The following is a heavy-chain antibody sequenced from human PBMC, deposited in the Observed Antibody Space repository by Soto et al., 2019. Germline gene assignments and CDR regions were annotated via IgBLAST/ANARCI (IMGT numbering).Heavy chain of an antibody. CDR2: IYPGDSDT. V-gene: IGHV5-51*01. Sequence: PGESLKISCKGAGYTFTDYLIGWGRQLPGKGLEWMGIIYPGDSDTRYSPSFQGHVTTKVDKSTSTAYLQWNTLKASDTAKYYCARHISNFLFYSYAMDVWGQGTTVTVSS. J-gene: IGHJ6*02. D-gene: IGHD4-4*01. CDR3: ARHISNFLFYSYAMDV. CDR1: GYTFTDYL.